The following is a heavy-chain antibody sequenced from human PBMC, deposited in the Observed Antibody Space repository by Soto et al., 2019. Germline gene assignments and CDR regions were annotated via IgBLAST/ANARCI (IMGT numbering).Heavy chain of an antibody. Sequence: GGSLRLSXATSDFTFRNSWINWVRQAPGKGLEWVANIKPDGGATNYVDSVKGRFTISRDNVRNSASLQMNSLRVEDTAVYFCFGGNGGPQWGQGTLVTV. CDR2: IKPDGGAT. J-gene: IGHJ4*02. CDR1: DFTFRNSW. D-gene: IGHD3-16*01. CDR3: FGGNGGPQ. V-gene: IGHV3-7*03.